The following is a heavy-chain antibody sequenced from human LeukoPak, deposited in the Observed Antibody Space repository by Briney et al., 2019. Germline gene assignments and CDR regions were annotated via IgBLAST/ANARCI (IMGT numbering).Heavy chain of an antibody. CDR1: GFTFSDYY. V-gene: IGHV3-11*04. J-gene: IGHJ3*02. Sequence: GGSLRLSCAASGFTFSDYYMSWIRQAPGKGLEWVSYISSSGSTIYYADSVKGRFTISRDNAKNSLYLQMNSLRAEDTAVYYCARQWLRFPHDAFDIWGQGTMVTVSS. CDR3: ARQWLRFPHDAFDI. CDR2: ISSSGSTI. D-gene: IGHD5-12*01.